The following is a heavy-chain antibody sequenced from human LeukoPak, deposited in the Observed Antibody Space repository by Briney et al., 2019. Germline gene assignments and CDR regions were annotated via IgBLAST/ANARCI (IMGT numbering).Heavy chain of an antibody. V-gene: IGHV3-74*01. CDR3: AREADPSDYDSSGPPDAFDI. D-gene: IGHD3-22*01. Sequence: AGGSLRLSCAASGFTFTSYWMHWVRQAPGKGLVWVSRINSDGSRTSYPDSVNGRFTISRENAKNTLYMQLNSLRAEATAVYYCAREADPSDYDSSGPPDAFDIWGQGTMVTVSS. CDR1: GFTFTSYW. J-gene: IGHJ3*02. CDR2: INSDGSRT.